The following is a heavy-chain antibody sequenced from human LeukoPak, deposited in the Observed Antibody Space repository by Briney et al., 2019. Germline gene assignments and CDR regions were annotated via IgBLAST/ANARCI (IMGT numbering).Heavy chain of an antibody. J-gene: IGHJ6*04. CDR3: AELGITMIGGV. CDR1: GFTFSSYG. CDR2: IIESGEST. Sequence: GGTLRLSCAASGFTFSSYGMSWVRQAPGKGLEWVSAIIESGESTYYTDSVKGRFTISRDNSKNTLYLQMNSLRAEDTAVYYCAELGITMIGGVWGKGTTVTISS. V-gene: IGHV3-23*01. D-gene: IGHD3-10*02.